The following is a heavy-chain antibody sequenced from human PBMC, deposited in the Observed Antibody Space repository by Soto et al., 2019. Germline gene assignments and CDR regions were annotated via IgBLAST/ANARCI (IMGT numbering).Heavy chain of an antibody. Sequence: GXSVKVSFXPSVNTFTSYDSHWVRQATGQGLEWMGWMNPNSGNTGYAQKFQGRVTMTRNTSISTAYMELSSLRSEDTAVYYCARGEGRYFDWSWLDTWGQGTLVTGSS. V-gene: IGHV1-8*01. CDR2: MNPNSGNT. CDR3: ARGEGRYFDWSWLDT. CDR1: VNTFTSYD. J-gene: IGHJ5*02. D-gene: IGHD3-9*01.